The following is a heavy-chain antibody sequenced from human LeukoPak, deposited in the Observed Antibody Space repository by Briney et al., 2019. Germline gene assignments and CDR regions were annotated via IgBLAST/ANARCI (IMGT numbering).Heavy chain of an antibody. CDR2: ISYDGSNK. Sequence: GGSLRLSCAASGFTFSSYGMHWVRQAPGKGLEWVAVISYDGSNKYYADSVKGRFTISRDNSKNTLYLQMNSLRAEDTAVYYCAKDSRGYSCGYSFDYWGQGTLVTVSS. D-gene: IGHD5-18*01. V-gene: IGHV3-30*18. CDR3: AKDSRGYSCGYSFDY. CDR1: GFTFSSYG. J-gene: IGHJ4*02.